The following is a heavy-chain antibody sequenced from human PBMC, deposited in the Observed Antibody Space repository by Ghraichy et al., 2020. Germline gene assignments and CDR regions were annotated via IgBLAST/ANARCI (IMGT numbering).Heavy chain of an antibody. J-gene: IGHJ4*02. V-gene: IGHV1-69*04. D-gene: IGHD6-13*01. CDR2: IIPILGIA. CDR3: ARGLGTSISSSRILDY. Sequence: SVKVSCKASGGTFSSYAISWVRQAPGQGLEWMGRIIPILGIANYAQKFQGRVTITADKSTSTAYMELSSLRSEDTAVYYCARGLGTSISSSRILDYWGQGTLVTVSS. CDR1: GGTFSSYA.